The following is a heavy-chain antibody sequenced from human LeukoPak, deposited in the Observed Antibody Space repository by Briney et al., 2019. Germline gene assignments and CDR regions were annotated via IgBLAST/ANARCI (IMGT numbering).Heavy chain of an antibody. CDR2: ISDSGGST. Sequence: GGSLRLSCSASGFTFSDYNMRWIRQAPGKGLEWVSTISDSGGSTYYADSVKGRFTISRDNSKNTLYLQMNSLRAEDTAVYYCAKRGTVTTFGHCDYWGQGTLVTVSS. D-gene: IGHD4-17*01. CDR1: GFTFSDYN. J-gene: IGHJ4*02. CDR3: AKRGTVTTFGHCDY. V-gene: IGHV3-23*01.